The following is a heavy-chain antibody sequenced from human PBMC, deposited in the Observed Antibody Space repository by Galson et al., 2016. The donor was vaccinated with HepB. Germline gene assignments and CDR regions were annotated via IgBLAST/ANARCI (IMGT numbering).Heavy chain of an antibody. CDR1: GFTFDDYA. J-gene: IGHJ4*02. CDR3: AKDASAGAAAAGCFDF. CDR2: LSWSSGNI. V-gene: IGHV3-9*01. Sequence: SLRLSCAASGFTFDDYAMHWVRQAPGKGLEWVSTLSWSSGNIAYADSVKGRFTISRSNAKNSLYLQMNSLRAEDTALYFCAKDASAGAAAAGCFDFWGQGTLVTVSS. D-gene: IGHD6-13*01.